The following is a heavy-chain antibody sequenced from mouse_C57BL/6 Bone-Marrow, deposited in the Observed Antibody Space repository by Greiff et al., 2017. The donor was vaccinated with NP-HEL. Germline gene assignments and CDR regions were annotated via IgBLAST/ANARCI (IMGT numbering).Heavy chain of an antibody. CDR2: IDPENGDT. Sequence: EVQLQQPGAELVRPGASVKLSCTASGFNIKDDYMHWVKQRPEQGLEWIGWIDPENGDTEYASKFQGKATITADTSSNTAYLQLSSLTSEDTAVYYCTTDPPMDYWGQGTSVTVSS. CDR3: TTDPPMDY. V-gene: IGHV14-4*01. J-gene: IGHJ4*01. CDR1: GFNIKDDY.